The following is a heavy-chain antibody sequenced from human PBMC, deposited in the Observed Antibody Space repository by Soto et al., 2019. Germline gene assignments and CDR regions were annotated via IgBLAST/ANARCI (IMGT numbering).Heavy chain of an antibody. CDR1: GFTFSSYA. V-gene: IGHV3-23*01. Sequence: GGSLRLSCAASGFTFSSYAMSWVRQAPGKGLEWVSAISGSGGSTYYADSVKGRFTISRDNSKNTLYLQMNSLRAEDTAVYYCGQASWRSRFYLGFVNWGQGTSVTVSS. CDR3: GQASWRSRFYLGFVN. J-gene: IGHJ4*02. D-gene: IGHD3-22*01. CDR2: ISGSGGST.